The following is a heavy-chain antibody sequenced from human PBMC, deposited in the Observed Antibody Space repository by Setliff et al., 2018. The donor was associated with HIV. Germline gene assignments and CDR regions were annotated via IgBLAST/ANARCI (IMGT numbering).Heavy chain of an antibody. Sequence: KASAPLSLTCAVYGRSFSGYYWNWIRQSPGKGLEWIGEINHSGSTNYNPSLKSRVTISVDTSKNQFSLKLSSVTAADTAVYYCASTSGSGSAAVGDIWGQGTMVTVSS. D-gene: IGHD1-26*01. CDR3: ASTSGSGSAAVGDI. V-gene: IGHV4-34*01. J-gene: IGHJ3*02. CDR2: INHSGST. CDR1: GRSFSGYY.